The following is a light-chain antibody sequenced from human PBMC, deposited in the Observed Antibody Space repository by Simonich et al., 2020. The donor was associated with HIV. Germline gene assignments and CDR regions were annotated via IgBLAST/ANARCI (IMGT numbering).Light chain of an antibody. CDR2: SAS. Sequence: DIQMTQSPSSLSASVGDRVTITPRASQSISRYLNWYQNKPGKAPKLLIYSASSLQIGVPSRFSGSGSVTDFTLTISSLQAEDVAVYYCQQYYSTPYTFGQGTKLEIK. J-gene: IGKJ2*01. V-gene: IGKV1-39*01. CDR1: QSISRY. CDR3: QQYYSTPYT.